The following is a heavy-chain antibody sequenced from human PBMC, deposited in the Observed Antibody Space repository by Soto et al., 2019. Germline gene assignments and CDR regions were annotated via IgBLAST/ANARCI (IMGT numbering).Heavy chain of an antibody. D-gene: IGHD1-26*01. Sequence: EVQLLESGGGLVQPGGSLRLSCAASGFTFSSYAMRWVRQAPVKGLEWVSAISGSGGSTYYADSVKGRFTISRDNSKNTLYLQMNSLRAEATAVYYCARRGSVSSYDIWGQGTLVTVSS. CDR3: ARRGSVSSYDI. V-gene: IGHV3-23*01. J-gene: IGHJ4*02. CDR2: ISGSGGST. CDR1: GFTFSSYA.